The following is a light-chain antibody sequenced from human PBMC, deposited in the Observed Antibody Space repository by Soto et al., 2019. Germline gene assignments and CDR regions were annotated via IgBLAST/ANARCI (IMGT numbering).Light chain of an antibody. J-gene: IGLJ3*02. V-gene: IGLV1-44*01. CDR2: SNN. CDR1: SSNIGSNT. CDR3: AAWDDSLNGPL. Sequence: QSVLTQPPSASGTPGQRVTISCSGSSSNIGSNTVNWYQQLPGTAATLLIYSNNQRPSGVRDRFSGSKSGTSASLAVNGLQSGDEADYYCAAWDDSLNGPLFGGGTKLTVL.